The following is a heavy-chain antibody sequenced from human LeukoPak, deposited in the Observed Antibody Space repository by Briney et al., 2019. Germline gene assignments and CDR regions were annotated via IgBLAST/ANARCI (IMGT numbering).Heavy chain of an antibody. V-gene: IGHV3-48*02. J-gene: IGHJ3*02. CDR1: GFSFSTYS. CDR3: ARGRAGYAFDI. CDR2: ISSSSSTI. D-gene: IGHD6-19*01. Sequence: GGSLRLSCAASGFSFSTYSMNWVRQAPGKGLEWVSYISSSSSTIYYADSVKGRFTISRDNAKNSLYLHMNSLRDEDTAEYYCARGRAGYAFDIWGQGTMVTVSS.